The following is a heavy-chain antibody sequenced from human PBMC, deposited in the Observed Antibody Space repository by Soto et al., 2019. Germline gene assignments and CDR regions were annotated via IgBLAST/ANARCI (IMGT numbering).Heavy chain of an antibody. CDR1: GGSISSGNYY. CDR2: LYFSATT. CDR3: VSGWRFDP. Sequence: SETLSLTCTVSGGSISSGNYYWGWIGQPPGKGLEWIGSLYFSATTYYNPSLKSRVTISVDTAKDQFSLKLNSVTAADTAVYYCVSGWRFDPWGQGTLVT. J-gene: IGHJ5*02. D-gene: IGHD3-10*01. V-gene: IGHV4-39*01.